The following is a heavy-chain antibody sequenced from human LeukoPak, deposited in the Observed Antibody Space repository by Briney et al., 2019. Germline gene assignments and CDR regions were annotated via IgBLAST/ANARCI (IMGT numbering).Heavy chain of an antibody. D-gene: IGHD6-19*01. CDR2: IYYSGST. Sequence: SETLSLTCTVSGGSISSSSYYWGWIRQPPGKGLEWIGSIYYSGSTYYNPSLKGRVTISVDTSKNQFSLKLSSVTAADTAVYYCARHGGSGWYERPVWFDPWGQGTLVTVSS. J-gene: IGHJ5*02. V-gene: IGHV4-39*01. CDR1: GGSISSSSYY. CDR3: ARHGGSGWYERPVWFDP.